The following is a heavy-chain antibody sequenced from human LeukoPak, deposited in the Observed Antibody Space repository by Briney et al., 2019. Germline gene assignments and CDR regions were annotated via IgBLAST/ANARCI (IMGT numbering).Heavy chain of an antibody. D-gene: IGHD3-22*01. CDR1: GFTFDDYA. V-gene: IGHV3-9*01. CDR3: AKATSMIVAVKGLGAFDI. CDR2: ISWNSGSI. Sequence: GGSLRLSCAASGFTFDDYAMRWVRQAPGKGLEWVSGISWNSGSIGYADSVKGRFTISRDNAKNSLYLQMNSLRAEDTALYYCAKATSMIVAVKGLGAFDIWGQGTMVTDSS. J-gene: IGHJ3*02.